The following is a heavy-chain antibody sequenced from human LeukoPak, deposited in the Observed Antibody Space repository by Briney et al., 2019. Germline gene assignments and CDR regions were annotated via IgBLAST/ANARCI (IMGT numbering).Heavy chain of an antibody. J-gene: IGHJ4*02. CDR2: ISGSGGST. Sequence: PGGSLRLACAASGFTFSNYAMSWVCQAPGQGLEWVSAISGSGGSTYYADSVKGRFTISRDNSKNTLYLQMNSLRAEDTAVYYCAKDPCTNGVCWYFDYWGQGTLVTVSS. CDR1: GFTFSNYA. V-gene: IGHV3-23*01. D-gene: IGHD2-8*01. CDR3: AKDPCTNGVCWYFDY.